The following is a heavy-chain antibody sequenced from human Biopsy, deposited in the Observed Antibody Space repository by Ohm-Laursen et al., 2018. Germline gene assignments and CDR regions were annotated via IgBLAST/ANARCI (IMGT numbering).Heavy chain of an antibody. D-gene: IGHD6-25*01. CDR1: GVTLSSYA. J-gene: IGHJ4*02. Sequence: SLRLSCAASGVTLSSYAMNWVRQAPGEGLEWVSSIGSSGSDVYYAASVKGRFTSSRDNARNSLYLQVDSLRVEDTAVYYCVRLLRPKGDLDYWGQGTLVTVSS. CDR2: IGSSGSDV. CDR3: VRLLRPKGDLDY. V-gene: IGHV3-21*06.